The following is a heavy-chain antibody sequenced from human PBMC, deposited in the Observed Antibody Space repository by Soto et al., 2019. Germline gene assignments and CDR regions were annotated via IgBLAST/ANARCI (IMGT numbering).Heavy chain of an antibody. CDR1: GFTFSNYW. V-gene: IGHV3-7*04. CDR2: INQDGSEK. J-gene: IGHJ4*02. Sequence: GGSLRLSCAASGFTFSNYWMSWVRQVPGKGLEWVANINQDGSEKYYVDSVKGRFTISRDNDKNSLYLKMNSLRAEDTAVYYCPRVSTLFDDWVQGTLVTVSP. CDR3: PRVSTLFDD.